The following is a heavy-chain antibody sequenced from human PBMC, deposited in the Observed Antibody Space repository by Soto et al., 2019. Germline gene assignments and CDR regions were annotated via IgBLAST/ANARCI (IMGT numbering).Heavy chain of an antibody. CDR2: MNPNSGNT. CDR3: ARPYVKGDYGDYFDAFDI. D-gene: IGHD4-17*01. CDR1: GYTFTSYD. J-gene: IGHJ3*02. Sequence: ASVKVSCKASGYTFTSYDINWVRQATGQGLEWMGWMNPNSGNTGYAQKFQGRVTMTRNTSISTAYMELSSLRSEDTAVYYCARPYVKGDYGDYFDAFDIWGQGTMVTVSS. V-gene: IGHV1-8*01.